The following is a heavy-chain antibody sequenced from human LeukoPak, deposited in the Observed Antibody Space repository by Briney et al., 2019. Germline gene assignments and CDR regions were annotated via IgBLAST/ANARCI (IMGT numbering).Heavy chain of an antibody. V-gene: IGHV4-39*01. D-gene: IGHD6-25*01. Sequence: SETLSLTCTVSGVSISTSSYYWGWIRQPPGKGLEWIAKIYFNGGTAYNPSLKSRVAIFVETSKNQFSLKVNSVTAADTAVYYCARGIAANMDYWGQGTLVTVS. CDR3: ARGIAANMDY. CDR1: GVSISTSSYY. J-gene: IGHJ4*02. CDR2: IYFNGGT.